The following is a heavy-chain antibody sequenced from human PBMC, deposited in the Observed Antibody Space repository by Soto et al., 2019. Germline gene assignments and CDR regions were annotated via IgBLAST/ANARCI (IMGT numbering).Heavy chain of an antibody. CDR2: ISAYNGNT. V-gene: IGHV1-18*04. Sequence: ASVKVSCKASGYTFTSYGIIWVRQAPGQGLEWMGWISAYNGNTNYAQKLQGRVTMTTDTSTSTAYMELRSLRSDDTAVYYCARGSGKDIVVVPAAIRVVALDVWGQGTTVTVSS. D-gene: IGHD2-2*02. CDR1: GYTFTSYG. J-gene: IGHJ6*02. CDR3: ARGSGKDIVVVPAAIRVVALDV.